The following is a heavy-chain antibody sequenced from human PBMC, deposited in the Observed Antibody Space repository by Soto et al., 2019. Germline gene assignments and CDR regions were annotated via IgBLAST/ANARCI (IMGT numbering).Heavy chain of an antibody. CDR3: ARYVNEGRLGYCSSTSCHSFGY. Sequence: SETLSLTCTVSGGSISSYYWSWIRQPPGKGLEWIGYIYYSGSTNYNPSLKSRVTISGATSKNQFSQKLSSVTAADTAVYYCARYVNEGRLGYCSSTSCHSFGYWCQGTLAPVS. V-gene: IGHV4-59*01. D-gene: IGHD2-2*01. CDR1: GGSISSYY. CDR2: IYYSGST. J-gene: IGHJ4*02.